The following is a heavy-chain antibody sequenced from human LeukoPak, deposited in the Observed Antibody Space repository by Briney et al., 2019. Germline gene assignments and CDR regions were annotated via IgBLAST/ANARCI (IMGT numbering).Heavy chain of an antibody. J-gene: IGHJ6*02. CDR3: ARDNPQHHVQDYGMDV. V-gene: IGHV3-7*01. CDR1: GFTFSSYW. CDR2: IKQDGSEK. D-gene: IGHD1-1*01. Sequence: PGGSLRLSCAASGFTFSSYWMSWVRQAPGKGLEWVANIKQDGSEKYYVDSVKGRFTISRDNAKNSLYLQMNSLRAEDTAVYYCARDNPQHHVQDYGMDVWGQGTTDTVSS.